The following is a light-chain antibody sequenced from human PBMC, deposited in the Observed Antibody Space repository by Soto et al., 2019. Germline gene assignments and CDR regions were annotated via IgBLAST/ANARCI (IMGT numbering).Light chain of an antibody. J-gene: IGLJ1*01. CDR3: TSYAGGNNV. V-gene: IGLV2-8*01. Sequence: QSALTQPPSASGSPVQSVTISCTGTSSDGGGYNYVSWYQQHPGKVTKLVDYEVNKRPSGVPDRFPGSKSGNTAALTVSGLKAEDEADYYCTSYAGGNNVFGTGTKLTVL. CDR1: SSDGGGYNY. CDR2: EVN.